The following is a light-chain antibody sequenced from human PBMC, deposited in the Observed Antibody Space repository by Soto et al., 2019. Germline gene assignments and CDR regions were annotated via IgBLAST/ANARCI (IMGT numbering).Light chain of an antibody. CDR1: QGISSD. J-gene: IGKJ1*01. Sequence: AIRMTQSPSSLSASTGDRVTITCRASQGISSDLGWYQQKPGKAPKLLIYAASTLQSGVPSRFSGSGSGTDFTLTISCLQSEDFATYYCLQYYNYPPAFGQGTKVDIK. CDR2: AAS. V-gene: IGKV1-6*01. CDR3: LQYYNYPPA.